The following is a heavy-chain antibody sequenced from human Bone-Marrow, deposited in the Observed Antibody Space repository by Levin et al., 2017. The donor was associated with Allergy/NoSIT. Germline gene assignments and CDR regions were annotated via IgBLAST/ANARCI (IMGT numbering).Heavy chain of an antibody. Sequence: GASVKVSCKASGGTFNSSVINWVRQAPGQGLEWIGEIIPIFDTSQYAQKLQGRVTITADESTSTAYMELSSLRSEDTAIYYCARAWTGLWSGTYYDYFGSWGQGTLVTVSS. D-gene: IGHD1-26*01. CDR3: ARAWTGLWSGTYYDYFGS. J-gene: IGHJ4*02. CDR2: IIPIFDTS. V-gene: IGHV1-69*13. CDR1: GGTFNSSV.